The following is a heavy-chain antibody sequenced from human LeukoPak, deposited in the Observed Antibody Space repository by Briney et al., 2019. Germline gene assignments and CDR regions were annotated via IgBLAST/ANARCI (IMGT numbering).Heavy chain of an antibody. CDR1: GFTFDDYG. J-gene: IGHJ6*02. CDR2: TNWNGGST. V-gene: IGHV3-20*01. CDR3: ARGPANHYGMDV. Sequence: GGSLRLSCAASGFTFDDYGMSWVRQAPGKGLEWVSGTNWNGGSTSYAGSVKGRFTISRNNAKNSLYLQMDSLRVEDTALYHCARGPANHYGMDVWGQGTTVTVSS. D-gene: IGHD4/OR15-4a*01.